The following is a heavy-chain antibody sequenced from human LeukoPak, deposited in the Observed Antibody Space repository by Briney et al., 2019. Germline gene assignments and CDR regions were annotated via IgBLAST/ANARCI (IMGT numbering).Heavy chain of an antibody. CDR2: ISSSSSTI. Sequence: GGSLRLSCAASGFTFSSYSMNWVRQAPGKGLEWASYISSSSSTIYYADSVKGRFTISRDNSKNTLYVQVNSLGTEDTAAYYCAKGSYYDSSGSFYFDYWGQGTLVTVSS. J-gene: IGHJ4*02. D-gene: IGHD3-22*01. V-gene: IGHV3-48*01. CDR1: GFTFSSYS. CDR3: AKGSYYDSSGSFYFDY.